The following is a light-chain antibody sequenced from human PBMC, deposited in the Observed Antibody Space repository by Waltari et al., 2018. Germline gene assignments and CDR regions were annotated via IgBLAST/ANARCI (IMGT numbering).Light chain of an antibody. V-gene: IGKV1-5*03. J-gene: IGKJ1*01. CDR1: QSISSW. CDR2: KAS. Sequence: DIQMTQSPSTLSASVGDRVTITCRASQSISSWLAWYQQNPGKAPKLLIYKASSLESGVPSRVSGSGSGTEFTLTISSLQPDDFATYYCQQYSSYWTFGQGTKVESK. CDR3: QQYSSYWT.